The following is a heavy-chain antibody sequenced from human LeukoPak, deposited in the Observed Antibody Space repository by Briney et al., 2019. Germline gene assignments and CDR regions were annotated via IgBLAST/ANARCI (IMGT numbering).Heavy chain of an antibody. V-gene: IGHV4-30-2*01. J-gene: IGHJ5*02. D-gene: IGHD3-10*01. CDR2: MYPTRGT. CDR1: GDSITSDDYA. Sequence: SQTLSLTCAVSGDSITSDDYAWTWIRQPPGTGLEWIGYMYPTRGTFYNPSLRSRLTISIDRSENQFSLRLSSVTAADTAIYYCARYGWGSYRFDPWGQGTLVTVSS. CDR3: ARYGWGSYRFDP.